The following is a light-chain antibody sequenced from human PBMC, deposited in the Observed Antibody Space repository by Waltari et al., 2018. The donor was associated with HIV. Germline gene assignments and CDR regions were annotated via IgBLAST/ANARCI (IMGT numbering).Light chain of an antibody. CDR1: TIGTTD. CDR3: QVWHYSVV. CDR2: NDR. J-gene: IGLJ3*02. V-gene: IGLV3-9*01. Sequence: SYELTQPFSVSVALGQTVRITCGGSTIGTTDVHWYQQRPGQAPLLVIFNDRNRPSGIPERFSGSKSRNTATLTISGAQAGDEADYYCQVWHYSVVFGGGTKLTVL.